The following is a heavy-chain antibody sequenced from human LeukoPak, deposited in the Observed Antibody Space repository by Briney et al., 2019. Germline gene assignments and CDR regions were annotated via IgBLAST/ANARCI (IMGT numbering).Heavy chain of an antibody. V-gene: IGHV4-39*07. J-gene: IGHJ4*02. D-gene: IGHD1-1*01. CDR3: ARGEYSGSD. Sequence: SETLSLTCIVSGGSISSISSNNYHWGWIRQPPGKGLEWIGSIYYSGSGSTNYNPSLKSRVTISVDTSKNQLSLKLSSVTAADTAVYYSARGEYSGSDWGQGTLVTVSS. CDR2: IYYSGSGST. CDR1: GGSISSISSNNYH.